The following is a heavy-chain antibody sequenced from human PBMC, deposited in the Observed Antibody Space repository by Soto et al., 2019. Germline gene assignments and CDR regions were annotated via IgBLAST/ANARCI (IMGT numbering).Heavy chain of an antibody. Sequence: GESLKISCKGSGYSFAGYWITWVRQKPGKGLEWMGRSDPSDSQTYYSPSFRGHVTISVTKSITTVFLQWSSLRASDTAMYYCARQIYDSDTGPNFQSYFDCGGQGTPVTVSS. CDR3: ARQIYDSDTGPNFQSYFDC. CDR2: SDPSDSQT. J-gene: IGHJ4*02. V-gene: IGHV5-10-1*01. CDR1: GYSFAGYW. D-gene: IGHD3-22*01.